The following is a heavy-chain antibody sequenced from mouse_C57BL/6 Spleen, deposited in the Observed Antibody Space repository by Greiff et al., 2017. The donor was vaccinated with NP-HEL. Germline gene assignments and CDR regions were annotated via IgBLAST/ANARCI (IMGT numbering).Heavy chain of an antibody. CDR3: APFITTVVSFDY. Sequence: VQLQQPGAELVKPGASVKLSCKASGYTFTSYWMHWVKQRPGQGLEWIGMIHPNSGSTNYNEKFKSKATLTVDKSSSTAYMQLSSLTSEDSAVYYCAPFITTVVSFDYWGQGTTLTVSS. J-gene: IGHJ2*01. CDR1: GYTFTSYW. V-gene: IGHV1-64*01. CDR2: IHPNSGST. D-gene: IGHD1-1*01.